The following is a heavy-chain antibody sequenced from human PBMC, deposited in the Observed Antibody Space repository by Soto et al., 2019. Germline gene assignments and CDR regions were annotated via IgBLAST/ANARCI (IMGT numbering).Heavy chain of an antibody. V-gene: IGHV1-69*01. CDR1: GGTFNNYA. Sequence: QVQLVQSGAEVKKPGSSVKVSCKASGGTFNNYAISWVRQAPGQGLEWMGGIIAIIGTADYAHKFQCRLAISADDSTGTTFIELSSLRSEDTALYNCGRGGVDVVATSAFDYWGQGTLVTVSS. CDR3: GRGGVDVVATSAFDY. J-gene: IGHJ4*02. CDR2: IIAIIGTA. D-gene: IGHD5-12*01.